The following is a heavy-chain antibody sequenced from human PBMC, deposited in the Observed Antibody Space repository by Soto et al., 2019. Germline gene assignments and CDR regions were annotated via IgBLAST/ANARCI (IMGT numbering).Heavy chain of an antibody. CDR2: ISAYNGNT. CDR1: GYTFTSYA. CDR3: ARDAPAADY. Sequence: QVQLVQSVAEVKKPGASVKVSCKASGYTFTSYAISWVRQAPGQGLEWMGWISAYNGNTNYAQKLQGRVTITTDPSTSTAYIELTRLTSDDTAVYYSARDAPAADYWGQETLVSVSS. V-gene: IGHV1-18*01. J-gene: IGHJ4*02.